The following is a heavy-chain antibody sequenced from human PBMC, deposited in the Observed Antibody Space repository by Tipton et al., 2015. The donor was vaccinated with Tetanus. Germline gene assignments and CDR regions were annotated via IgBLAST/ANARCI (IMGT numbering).Heavy chain of an antibody. V-gene: IGHV4-34*01. J-gene: IGHJ3*01. CDR3: ARGARDAYNNPLGAFDV. Sequence: TLSLTCTVSGGSFSLYYWNWVRQSPGKGLEWIGEISHSGSSSYSPSLKSRVTISVDTSKNQFSLRLRSVAAADTAVYYCARGARDAYNNPLGAFDVWGRGTTVTVSS. CDR2: ISHSGSS. D-gene: IGHD5-24*01. CDR1: GGSFSLYY.